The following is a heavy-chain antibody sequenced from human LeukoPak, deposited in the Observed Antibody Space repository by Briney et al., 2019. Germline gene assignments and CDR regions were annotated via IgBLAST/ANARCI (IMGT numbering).Heavy chain of an antibody. D-gene: IGHD2-21*01. CDR2: IIPIFGTA. J-gene: IGHJ6*03. CDR1: GGTFSSYA. V-gene: IGHV1-69*05. CDR3: ASAIPIGYYYYYMDV. Sequence: ASVKVSCKASGGTFSSYAIRWVRQAPGQGLEWMGGIIPIFGTANYAQKFQGRVTITTDESTSTAYMELSSLRSEDTAVYYCASAIPIGYYYYYMDVWGKGTTVTVSS.